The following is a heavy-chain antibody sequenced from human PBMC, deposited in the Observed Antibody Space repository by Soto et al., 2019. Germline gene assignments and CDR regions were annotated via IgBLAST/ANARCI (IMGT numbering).Heavy chain of an antibody. CDR1: GYTLTRYS. CDR3: AILGTYYFDNSDNYFDF. CDR2: INAGNGNT. D-gene: IGHD3-22*01. V-gene: IGHV1-3*05. J-gene: IGHJ4*02. Sequence: QVQLVQSGAEEMKPGASVKVSCKASGYTLTRYSIHWVRQAPGQRLEWMGWINAGNGNTKFSQKFQGRVTITRDTSASTAYMEQRGLRSEDTAVYYCAILGTYYFDNSDNYFDFWGQGTLVTVSS.